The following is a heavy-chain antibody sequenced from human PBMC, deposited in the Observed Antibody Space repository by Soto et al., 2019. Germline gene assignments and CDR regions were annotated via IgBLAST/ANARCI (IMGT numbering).Heavy chain of an antibody. CDR1: GYSFTSYW. J-gene: IGHJ6*02. CDR3: ARTAAAVKYYYGMDV. Sequence: EVQLVQSGAEVKKPGESLKISCKGSGYSFTSYWIGWVLQMPGKGLELMGIIYPGDSDTRYSPSFQGQVTISADTSISTASLQWSSLKASDTAMYYCARTAAAVKYYYGMDVWGQGTTVTVSS. D-gene: IGHD6-13*01. CDR2: IYPGDSDT. V-gene: IGHV5-51*01.